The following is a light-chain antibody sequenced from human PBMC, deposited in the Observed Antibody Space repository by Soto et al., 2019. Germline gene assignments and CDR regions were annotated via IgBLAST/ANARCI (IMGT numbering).Light chain of an antibody. J-gene: IGKJ1*01. CDR1: QSVSNNY. CDR2: GAS. CDR3: QQYGSSGT. Sequence: EIVFTQSPGTLSLSPVERATLSCSASQSVSNNYLAWYQQKPGQAPRLLIYGASNRATGIPDRFSGSGSGTDFTLTISRLEPEDFAVYYCQQYGSSGTFGQGTKVDIK. V-gene: IGKV3-20*01.